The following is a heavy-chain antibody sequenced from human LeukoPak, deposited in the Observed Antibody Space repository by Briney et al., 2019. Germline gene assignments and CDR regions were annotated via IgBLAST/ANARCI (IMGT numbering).Heavy chain of an antibody. CDR3: ASLTATHARSDAFDI. D-gene: IGHD5-18*01. CDR2: MNPNSGNT. V-gene: IGHV1-8*03. J-gene: IGHJ3*02. CDR1: GYTFTSYD. Sequence: ASVKVSCKASGYTFTSYDINWVRQATGQGLEWMGWMNPNSGNTGYAQKFQGRVAITRNTSISTAYMELSSLRSEDTAVYYCASLTATHARSDAFDIWGQGTMVTVSS.